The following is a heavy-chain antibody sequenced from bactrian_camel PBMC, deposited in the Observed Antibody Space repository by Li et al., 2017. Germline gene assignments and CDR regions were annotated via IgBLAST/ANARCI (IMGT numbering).Heavy chain of an antibody. Sequence: QLVESGGGLVQPGGSLRLSCAASGFTFSSYCMYWVRQDPGKGLEWVSRITESGDSTYYADSAQGRFTISRDDAKSTVYLQMNSLKPEDTAVYYCAAARTLTDWARRPAYWGQGTQVTVS. V-gene: IGHV3S25*01. J-gene: IGHJ4*01. D-gene: IGHD5*01. CDR1: GFTFSSYC. CDR3: AAARTLTDWARRPAY. CDR2: ITESGDST.